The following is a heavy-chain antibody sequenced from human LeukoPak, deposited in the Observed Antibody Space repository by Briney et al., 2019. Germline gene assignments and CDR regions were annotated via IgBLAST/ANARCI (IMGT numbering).Heavy chain of an antibody. J-gene: IGHJ4*02. Sequence: PGGSLRLSCAASGFTFSGDEMTWVRQAPGKGLEWISYISSSGDSIYYADSVKGRFTISRDNAKNSLYLQMNSLRAEDTAVYYCARDTRYFDYWGQGNMVTVSS. CDR3: ARDTRYFDY. V-gene: IGHV3-48*03. CDR1: GFTFSGDE. CDR2: ISSSGDSI.